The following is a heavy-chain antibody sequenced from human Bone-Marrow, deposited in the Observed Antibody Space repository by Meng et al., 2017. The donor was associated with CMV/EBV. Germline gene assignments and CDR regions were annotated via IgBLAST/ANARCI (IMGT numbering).Heavy chain of an antibody. CDR1: GFTFSSYS. Sequence: GGSLRLSCAASGFTFSSYSMNWVRQAPGKGLEWVSSISSSGSTIYYADSVKGRFTISRDNAKNSLYLQMNSLRAEDTAVYYCARDRLVMDFWSGFDYWGQGTLVTVSS. CDR2: ISSSGSTI. CDR3: ARDRLVMDFWSGFDY. V-gene: IGHV3-48*04. J-gene: IGHJ4*02. D-gene: IGHD3-3*01.